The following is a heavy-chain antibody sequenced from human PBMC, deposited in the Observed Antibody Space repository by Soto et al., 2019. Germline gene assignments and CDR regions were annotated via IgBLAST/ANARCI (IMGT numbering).Heavy chain of an antibody. CDR2: ISGAALNT. CDR1: GFTFSSYA. D-gene: IGHD3-3*01. Sequence: EVQLLDSGGGSVQPGGSLRFSCAASGFTFSSYAMHWVRQAPGKGLEWVSTISGAALNTYYADSVKGRFTISRDSSKRTVYLQMNSLSAADTAVYYCARDLWSGRGGGIDYRGQGTLVTVSS. CDR3: ARDLWSGRGGGIDY. V-gene: IGHV3-23*01. J-gene: IGHJ4*02.